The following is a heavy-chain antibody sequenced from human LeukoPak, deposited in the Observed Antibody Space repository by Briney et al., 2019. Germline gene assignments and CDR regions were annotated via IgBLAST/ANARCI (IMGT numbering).Heavy chain of an antibody. V-gene: IGHV3-20*04. D-gene: IGHD3-22*01. Sequence: GGSLRLSCAASGFTFDDYGMSWVRQAPGKGLEWVSGINWNGGITGYADSVKGRFTISRDNAKNSLYLQMNSLRAEDTALYYCARENYLYSSGYYGAFDIWGQGTMVTVSS. CDR2: INWNGGIT. J-gene: IGHJ3*02. CDR3: ARENYLYSSGYYGAFDI. CDR1: GFTFDDYG.